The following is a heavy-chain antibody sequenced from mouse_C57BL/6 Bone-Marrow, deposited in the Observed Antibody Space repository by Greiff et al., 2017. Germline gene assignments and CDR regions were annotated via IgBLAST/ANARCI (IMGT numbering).Heavy chain of an antibody. J-gene: IGHJ1*03. D-gene: IGHD2-4*01. CDR3: AIEGLRRDWYFDV. V-gene: IGHV1-69*01. CDR1: GYTFPSYW. Sequence: VQLQQPGAELVMPGASVKLSCKASGYTFPSYWMHWVKQRPGQGLEWIGEIDPSDSYTNYNQKFKGKSTLTVDKSSSTAYMQLSSLTSEDSAVYYCAIEGLRRDWYFDVWGTGTTVTVSS. CDR2: IDPSDSYT.